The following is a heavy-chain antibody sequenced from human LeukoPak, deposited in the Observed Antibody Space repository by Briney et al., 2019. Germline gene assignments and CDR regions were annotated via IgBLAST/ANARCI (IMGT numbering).Heavy chain of an antibody. D-gene: IGHD3-3*01. J-gene: IGHJ4*02. V-gene: IGHV4-34*01. CDR3: ARGRYDFWSRTIDY. CDR1: GGSFSTYY. CDR2: INHSGST. Sequence: PSETLSLTCTVSGGSFSTYYWSWIRQPPGKGLEWIGEINHSGSTNYNPSLKSRVTISVDTSKNQFSLKLSSVTAADTAVYYCARGRYDFWSRTIDYWGQGTLVTVSS.